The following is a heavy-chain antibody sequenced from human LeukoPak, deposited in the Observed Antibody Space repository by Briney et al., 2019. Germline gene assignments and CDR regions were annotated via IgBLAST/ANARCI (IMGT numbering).Heavy chain of an antibody. V-gene: IGHV1-69*06. J-gene: IGHJ5*02. CDR2: IIPIFGTA. CDR1: GGTFSSYA. CDR3: ARHRTSMTNWFDP. D-gene: IGHD2-2*01. Sequence: SVKVSCKASGGTFSSYAISWVRQAPGQGLEWMGGIIPIFGTANYAQKFQGRVTITADKSTSTAYMELSSLRSEDTAVYYCARHRTSMTNWFDPWGQGTLVTVSS.